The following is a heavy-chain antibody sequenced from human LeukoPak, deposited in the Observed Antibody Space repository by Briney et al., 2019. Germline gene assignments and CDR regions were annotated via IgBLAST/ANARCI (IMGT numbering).Heavy chain of an antibody. CDR3: ARDSPYYDFWSGYYSSYYYYYGMDV. J-gene: IGHJ6*02. D-gene: IGHD3-3*01. V-gene: IGHV1-8*01. CDR2: MNPNSGNT. CDR1: GYTFTSYD. Sequence: ASVKVSCKASGYTFTSYDINWVRQATGQGLEWMGRMNPNSGNTGYAQKFQGRVTMTRNTSISTAYMELSSLRSEDTAVYYCARDSPYYDFWSGYYSSYYYYYGMDVWGQGTTVTVSS.